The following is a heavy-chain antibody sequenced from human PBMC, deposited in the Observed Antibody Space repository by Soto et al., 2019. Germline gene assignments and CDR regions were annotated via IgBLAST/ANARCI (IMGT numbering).Heavy chain of an antibody. Sequence: QVQLVESGGGVVQPGRSLRLSCAASGFTFSSYGMHWVRQVPGKGLERVAVIWFDGSNKFYADSVKGRFTISRDNSKNTVSLQMNSLRDEDSAAYYCATTGPYWGQGTLVTVSS. J-gene: IGHJ4*02. V-gene: IGHV3-33*01. CDR3: ATTGPY. CDR1: GFTFSSYG. CDR2: IWFDGSNK.